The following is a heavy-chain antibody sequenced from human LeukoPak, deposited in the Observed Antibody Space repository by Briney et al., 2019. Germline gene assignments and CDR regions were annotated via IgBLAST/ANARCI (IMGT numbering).Heavy chain of an antibody. J-gene: IGHJ4*02. Sequence: ASVKVSCKASGYTFTSYGISWVRQAPGQGLEWMGWISPYNGNTNYAQKLQGRVTMTMDTSTSTAYMELRSLRSDDMAVYYCGRDRYYYDSSGYPTAPDYWGQGTLVTVSS. D-gene: IGHD3-22*01. V-gene: IGHV1-18*03. CDR1: GYTFTSYG. CDR2: ISPYNGNT. CDR3: GRDRYYYDSSGYPTAPDY.